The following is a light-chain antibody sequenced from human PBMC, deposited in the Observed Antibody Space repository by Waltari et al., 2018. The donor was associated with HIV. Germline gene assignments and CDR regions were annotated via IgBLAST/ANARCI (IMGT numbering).Light chain of an antibody. J-gene: IGKJ2*01. Sequence: IQMTQSPSTLSASVGDRVTISCRASQSISTWLAWYQQKPGKAPNRLIYKASSLESGVPSRFSGSGSGTEFTLTISNLQPDDSATYYCQQYTSYCTFGQGTKLEIK. CDR3: QQYTSYCT. V-gene: IGKV1-5*03. CDR2: KAS. CDR1: QSISTW.